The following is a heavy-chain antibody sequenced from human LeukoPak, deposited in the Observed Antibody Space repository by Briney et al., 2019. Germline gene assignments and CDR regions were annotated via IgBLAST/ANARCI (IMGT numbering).Heavy chain of an antibody. D-gene: IGHD1-26*01. V-gene: IGHV3-23*01. CDR3: AKYGPQDSGSSHFDY. Sequence: GGSLRLSCAASGFTFSSYAMSWVRQAPGKGLEWVSAIRDSGSSTRYADSVKDRFTTSRDNSKNTLFLQMNSLRAEDTAIYYCAKYGPQDSGSSHFDYWGQGALVTVSS. J-gene: IGHJ4*02. CDR2: IRDSGSST. CDR1: GFTFSSYA.